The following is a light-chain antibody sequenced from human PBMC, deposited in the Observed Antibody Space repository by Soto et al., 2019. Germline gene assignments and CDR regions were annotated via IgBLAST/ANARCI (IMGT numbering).Light chain of an antibody. CDR3: QQYGNSPWT. V-gene: IGKV3-20*01. CDR2: GAS. J-gene: IGKJ1*01. Sequence: EIVLTQSPGTLSLSQGERATLSCRASQSVRNNYLAWFQQKPGQAPRLLIYGASTWATGIPDRFSGSGSGTDFTLPISSLEPEDFAVYYCQQYGNSPWTFGQGTKVEIK. CDR1: QSVRNNY.